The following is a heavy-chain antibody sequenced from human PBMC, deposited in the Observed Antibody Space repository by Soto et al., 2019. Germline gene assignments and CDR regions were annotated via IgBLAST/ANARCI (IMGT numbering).Heavy chain of an antibody. J-gene: IGHJ4*02. CDR2: IYYSGST. D-gene: IGHD6-13*01. CDR1: GGSISSGGYY. CDR3: ARAKTIRAAAGHFDY. V-gene: IGHV4-31*03. Sequence: PSETLSLTCTVSGGSISSGGYYWSWIRQHPGKGLEWIGYIYYSGSTYYNPSLKSRVTISVDTSKNQFSLKLSSVTAADTAVYYCARAKTIRAAAGHFDYWGQGTLVTVSS.